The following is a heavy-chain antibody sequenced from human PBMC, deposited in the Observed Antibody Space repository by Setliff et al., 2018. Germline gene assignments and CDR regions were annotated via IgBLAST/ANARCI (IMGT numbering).Heavy chain of an antibody. V-gene: IGHV7-4-1*02. CDR1: GYTFSSYA. Sequence: ASVKVSCKASGYTFSSYAMNWVRQAPGQGLEWMGWINTNTGNPSYAQGFTGRFVFSLDTSVSTAYLQISSLKPEDTAMYYCARASRFATIVWKGDYYMDVWGKGTTVTGLL. CDR3: ARASRFATIVWKGDYYMDV. D-gene: IGHD3-16*02. CDR2: INTNTGNP. J-gene: IGHJ6*03.